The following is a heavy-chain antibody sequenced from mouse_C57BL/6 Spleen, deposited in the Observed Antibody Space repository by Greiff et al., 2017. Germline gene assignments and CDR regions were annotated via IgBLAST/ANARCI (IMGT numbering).Heavy chain of an antibody. J-gene: IGHJ2*01. V-gene: IGHV5-9*01. D-gene: IGHD2-2*01. CDR1: GFTFSSYT. CDR2: ISGGGGNT. CDR3: ARPLWLRREYYFDY. Sequence: EVQLVESGGGLVKPGGSLKLSCAASGFTFSSYTMSWVRQTPEKRLEWVATISGGGGNTYYPDSVKGRFTISRDNAKNTLYLQMSSLRSEDTALYYCARPLWLRREYYFDYWGQGTTLTVSS.